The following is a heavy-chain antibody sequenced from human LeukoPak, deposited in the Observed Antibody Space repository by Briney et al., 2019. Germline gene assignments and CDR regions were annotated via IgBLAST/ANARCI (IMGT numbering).Heavy chain of an antibody. D-gene: IGHD2-15*01. Sequence: SETLSLTCAVYGGSFSGYYWSWIRQPPGKGLEWIGEINHSGSTNYNPSLKSRVTISVDTSKNQFSLKLSSVTAADTAVYYCAREVDGLENWGQGTLVTVSS. V-gene: IGHV4-34*01. J-gene: IGHJ4*02. CDR2: INHSGST. CDR1: GGSFSGYY. CDR3: AREVDGLEN.